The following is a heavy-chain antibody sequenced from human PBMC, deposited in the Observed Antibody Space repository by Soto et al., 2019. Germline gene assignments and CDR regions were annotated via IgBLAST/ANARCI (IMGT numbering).Heavy chain of an antibody. D-gene: IGHD3-22*01. J-gene: IGHJ6*02. Sequence: GGSLRLSCAASGFTFSSYAMQWVRQAPGKGLEWVAVISYDGSNKYYADSVKGRFTISRDNSKNTLYLQMNSLRAEDTAVYYCARDRYYDGSYYYYGMDVWGQGTTVTVSS. CDR2: ISYDGSNK. CDR3: ARDRYYDGSYYYYGMDV. CDR1: GFTFSSYA. V-gene: IGHV3-30-3*01.